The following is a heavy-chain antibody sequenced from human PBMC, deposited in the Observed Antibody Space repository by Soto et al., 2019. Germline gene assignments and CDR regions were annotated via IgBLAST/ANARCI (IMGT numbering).Heavy chain of an antibody. Sequence: EVQLVESGGGLVQPGGSLRLSCAASGFTFSPFWMHWVRQVPGKGPVWVSRINSDGNSTSYADSVKGRFTISRDNGKNTLYLQMISLRAEGTALYYCAGGSTHLDYWGQGTLVTVSS. CDR1: GFTFSPFW. CDR2: INSDGNST. V-gene: IGHV3-74*01. J-gene: IGHJ4*02. D-gene: IGHD2-2*01. CDR3: AGGSTHLDY.